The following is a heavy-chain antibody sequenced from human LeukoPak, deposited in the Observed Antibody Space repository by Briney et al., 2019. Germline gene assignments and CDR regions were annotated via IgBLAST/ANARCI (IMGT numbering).Heavy chain of an antibody. J-gene: IGHJ4*02. V-gene: IGHV3-30*18. Sequence: GSLRLSCAASGFTFSTYGMHWVRQAPGKGLEWVAVISYDGSNKYYADSVKGRFTISRDNSKNTLYLQMNSLRAEDTGVYYCAKDLSSGSRRAYWGQGTLVTVSS. D-gene: IGHD6-19*01. CDR2: ISYDGSNK. CDR3: AKDLSSGSRRAY. CDR1: GFTFSTYG.